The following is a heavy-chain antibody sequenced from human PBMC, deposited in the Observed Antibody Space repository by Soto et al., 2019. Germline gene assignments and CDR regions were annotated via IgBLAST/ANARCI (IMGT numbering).Heavy chain of an antibody. J-gene: IGHJ6*02. CDR3: ARDIDIVVVPAAHDYYYYYGMDV. CDR2: INPSGGST. Sequence: ASVKVSCKASGYTFTSYYMHWVRQAPGQGLEWMGIINPSGGSTSYAQKFQGRVTMTRDTSTSTVYMELSSLRSEDTAVYYCARDIDIVVVPAAHDYYYYYGMDVWGQGTTVTVSS. D-gene: IGHD2-2*01. V-gene: IGHV1-46*01. CDR1: GYTFTSYY.